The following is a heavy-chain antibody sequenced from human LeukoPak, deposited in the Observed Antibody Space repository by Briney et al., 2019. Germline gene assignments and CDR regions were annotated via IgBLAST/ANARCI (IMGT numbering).Heavy chain of an antibody. J-gene: IGHJ6*03. CDR2: IIPIFGSA. Sequence: SVKVSCKASGGTFSSYAISWVRQAPGQGLEWMGGIIPIFGSANYAQKFQGRVTITTDESTSTAYMELSSLRSEDTAVYYCARAVAARLGDYYYMDVWGKGTTVTVSS. CDR3: ARAVAARLGDYYYMDV. V-gene: IGHV1-69*05. CDR1: GGTFSSYA. D-gene: IGHD6-13*01.